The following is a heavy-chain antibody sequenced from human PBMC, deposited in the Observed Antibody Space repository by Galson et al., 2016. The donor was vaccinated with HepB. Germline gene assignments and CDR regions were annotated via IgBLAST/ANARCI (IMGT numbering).Heavy chain of an antibody. Sequence: SLRLSCAASGFTFSNSGMHWVRQAPGRGLEWVAVISYDGSNKYYANSVKGRFTISRDNSKNTLYLQMNSLRAEDTAPYYCAKDLPPDTGMGGFDYWGQGTLVTVAS. CDR1: GFTFSNSG. V-gene: IGHV3-30*18. D-gene: IGHD5-18*01. CDR2: ISYDGSNK. J-gene: IGHJ4*02. CDR3: AKDLPPDTGMGGFDY.